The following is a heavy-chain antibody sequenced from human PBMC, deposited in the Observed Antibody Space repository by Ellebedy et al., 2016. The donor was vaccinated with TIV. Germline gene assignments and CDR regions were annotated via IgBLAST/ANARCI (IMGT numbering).Heavy chain of an antibody. D-gene: IGHD5-18*01. CDR2: IFYSGST. CDR1: GGSISNYY. Sequence: GSLRLSCTVSGGSISNYYWSWIRQPPGKGLEWIGYIFYSGSTHYNPSLKSRVTISVDTSKNQFSLNLNSVTAADTAAYYCARGGTFSHGLWYFDYWGQGTLVTVSS. J-gene: IGHJ4*02. V-gene: IGHV4-59*12. CDR3: ARGGTFSHGLWYFDY.